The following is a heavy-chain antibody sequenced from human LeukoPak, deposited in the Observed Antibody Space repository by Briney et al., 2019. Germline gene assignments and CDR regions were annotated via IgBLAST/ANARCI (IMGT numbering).Heavy chain of an antibody. V-gene: IGHV3-30-3*01. CDR2: ISYDGSNK. J-gene: IGHJ4*02. CDR1: GFTFSSYA. D-gene: IGHD5-18*01. Sequence: PGGSLRLSCAASGFTFSSYAMHWVRQAPGKGLEWVAVISYDGSNKYYADSVKGRFTISRDNSKNTLYLQMNSLRAEDTAVYYCARDEGRYSYGSPYYWGQGTLVTVSS. CDR3: ARDEGRYSYGSPYY.